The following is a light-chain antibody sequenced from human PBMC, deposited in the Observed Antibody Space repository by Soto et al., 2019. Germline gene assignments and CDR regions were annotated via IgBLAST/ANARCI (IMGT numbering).Light chain of an antibody. CDR3: VQCTHWQWT. CDR1: QGLVYSAGNTF. V-gene: IGKV2-30*01. J-gene: IGKJ1*01. CDR2: QVS. Sequence: DVVMTRSPLSLSVTLGQPASISCRSSQGLVYSAGNTFLNWCHQRPGQSPRRLIYQVSNRDSGVPDRFSGSGSGPDYTLTISRVEDEDVGIYYCVQCTHWQWTFGQGTKVEIK.